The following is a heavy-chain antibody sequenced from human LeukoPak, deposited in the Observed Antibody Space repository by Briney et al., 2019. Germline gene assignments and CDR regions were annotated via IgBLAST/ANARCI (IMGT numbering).Heavy chain of an antibody. D-gene: IGHD2-2*01. CDR3: AREYHRFYYYYMDV. J-gene: IGHJ6*03. Sequence: SETLSLTCTVSGGSISSYYWSWIRQPPGKGLEWIGYIYYSGSTNYNPSLKSRVTISVDTSKNQFSLKLSSVTAADTAVYYCAREYHRFYYYYMDVWGKGTTVTVSS. V-gene: IGHV4-59*12. CDR1: GGSISSYY. CDR2: IYYSGST.